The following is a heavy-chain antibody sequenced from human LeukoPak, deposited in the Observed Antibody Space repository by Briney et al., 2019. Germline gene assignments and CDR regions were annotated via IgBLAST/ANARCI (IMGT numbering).Heavy chain of an antibody. Sequence: GASVKVSCKASGGTFSSYAISWVRQAPGQGLEWMGWISAYNGNTNYAQKLQGRVTMTTDTSTSTAYMELRSLRSDDTAVYYCARVGTVTLFDYWGQGTLVTVSS. V-gene: IGHV1-18*01. CDR3: ARVGTVTLFDY. J-gene: IGHJ4*02. D-gene: IGHD4-17*01. CDR1: GGTFSSYA. CDR2: ISAYNGNT.